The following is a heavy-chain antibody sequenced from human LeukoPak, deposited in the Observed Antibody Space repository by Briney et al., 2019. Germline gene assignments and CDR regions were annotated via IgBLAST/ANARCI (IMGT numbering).Heavy chain of an antibody. CDR2: IYHSGST. J-gene: IGHJ4*02. Sequence: SETLSLTCTVSGYSISSGYYWGWIRQPPGKGLEWIGSIYHSGSTYYNPSLKSRVTISVDTSKNQFSLKLSSVTAADTAVYYCARDAPQYYDILTGYSNFDYWGQGTLVTVSS. CDR3: ARDAPQYYDILTGYSNFDY. CDR1: GYSISSGYY. D-gene: IGHD3-9*01. V-gene: IGHV4-38-2*02.